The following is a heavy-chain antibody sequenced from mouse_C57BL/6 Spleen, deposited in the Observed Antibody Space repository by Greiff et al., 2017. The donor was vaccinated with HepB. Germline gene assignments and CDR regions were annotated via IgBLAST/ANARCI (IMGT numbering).Heavy chain of an antibody. D-gene: IGHD1-1*01. Sequence: EVQGVESGGGLVKPGGSLKLSCAASGFTFSSYAMSWVRQTPEKRLEWVATISDGGSYTYYPDNVKGRFTISRDNAKNNLYLQMSHLKSEDTAMYYCARDHGVTTVVATDYFDYWGQGTTLTVSS. J-gene: IGHJ2*01. CDR1: GFTFSSYA. CDR2: ISDGGSYT. V-gene: IGHV5-4*01. CDR3: ARDHGVTTVVATDYFDY.